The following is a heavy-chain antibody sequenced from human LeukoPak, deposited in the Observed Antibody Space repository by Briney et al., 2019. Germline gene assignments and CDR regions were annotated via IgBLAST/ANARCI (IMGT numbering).Heavy chain of an antibody. CDR3: ARWEVRLNAFEM. CDR2: NHHSGNA. CDR1: GDSVSGYY. J-gene: IGHJ3*02. Sequence: SETLSLTCTVSGDSVSGYYWNWIRQPPGKGLEWIGYNHHSGNALYNPSLKSRVTTSVDTSKNQFSLSLSSVTAADTAVYYCARWEVRLNAFEMWGQGTMVTVSS. D-gene: IGHD3-10*01. V-gene: IGHV4-59*02.